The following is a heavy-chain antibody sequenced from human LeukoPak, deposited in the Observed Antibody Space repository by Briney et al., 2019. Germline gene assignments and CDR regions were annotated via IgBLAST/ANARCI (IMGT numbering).Heavy chain of an antibody. Sequence: GGSLRLSCAASGFTFSSYAMSWVRQAPGKGLEWVSGISASGGSTYYADSVRGRFTISRDNSKNTLYVQMNSLRDEDAAVYYCARGGYDFVYYYYGMDVWGQGTPVTVSS. D-gene: IGHD3-3*01. V-gene: IGHV3-23*01. J-gene: IGHJ6*02. CDR2: ISASGGST. CDR1: GFTFSSYA. CDR3: ARGGYDFVYYYYGMDV.